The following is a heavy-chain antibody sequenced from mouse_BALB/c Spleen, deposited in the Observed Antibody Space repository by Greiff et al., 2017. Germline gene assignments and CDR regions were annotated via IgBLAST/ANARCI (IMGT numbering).Heavy chain of an antibody. CDR3: ARDGYYAMDY. Sequence: EVQLVESGGGLVQPGGSRTLSCAASGFTFSSFGMHWVRQAPEKGLEWVAYISSGSSTIYYADTVKGRFTISRDNPKNTLFLQMTSLRSEDTAMYDCARDGYYAMDYGGQGTSVTVSS. CDR2: ISSGSSTI. V-gene: IGHV5-17*02. D-gene: IGHD2-3*01. CDR1: GFTFSSFG. J-gene: IGHJ4*01.